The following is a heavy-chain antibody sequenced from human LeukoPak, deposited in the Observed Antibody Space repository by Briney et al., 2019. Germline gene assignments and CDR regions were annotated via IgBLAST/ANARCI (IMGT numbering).Heavy chain of an antibody. CDR3: ASLTVGATGHC. Sequence: QPGRSLRLSCAASGFTLSNYWMSWVRQAPGKGLVWVSRINPDGSYTAYADSVKGRFTISRDNAKNALYLQMNTLGAEDTAVYYCASLTVGATGHCWGQGILVTVSS. CDR1: GFTLSNYW. CDR2: INPDGSYT. D-gene: IGHD1-26*01. V-gene: IGHV3-74*01. J-gene: IGHJ4*02.